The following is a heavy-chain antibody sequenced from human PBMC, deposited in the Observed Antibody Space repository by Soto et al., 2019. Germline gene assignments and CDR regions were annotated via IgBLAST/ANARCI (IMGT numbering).Heavy chain of an antibody. Sequence: PGGSLRLSCAASGFTFSSYAMSWVRQAPGKELEWVSAISGGGGSTYYADSVKGRFTISRDNSKNTLYLQMNSLRAEDTAVYYCAKESSSSWDYYYYMDVWGKGTTVTVSS. CDR1: GFTFSSYA. J-gene: IGHJ6*03. D-gene: IGHD6-13*01. CDR3: AKESSSSWDYYYYMDV. CDR2: ISGGGGST. V-gene: IGHV3-23*01.